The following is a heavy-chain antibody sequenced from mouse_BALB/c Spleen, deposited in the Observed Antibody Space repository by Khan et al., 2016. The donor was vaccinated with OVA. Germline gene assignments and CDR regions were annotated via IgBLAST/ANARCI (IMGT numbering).Heavy chain of an antibody. D-gene: IGHD4-1*01. J-gene: IGHJ3*01. V-gene: IGHV5-6*01. CDR3: ATHLTGSFAY. CDR2: ISSDGDYT. Sequence: EVQLQESGGDLVKSGGSLKLSCAASGFTFSPYSMSWVRQTPDKRLEWVATISSDGDYTYYPDSVKGRFNISRDNAKNTLYLQMSSLKSEDTAIYYCATHLTGSFAYGGQGTLVTVSA. CDR1: GFTFSPYS.